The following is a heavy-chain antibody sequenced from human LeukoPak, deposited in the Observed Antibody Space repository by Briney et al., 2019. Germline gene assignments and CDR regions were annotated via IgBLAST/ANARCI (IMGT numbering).Heavy chain of an antibody. CDR3: ARDDDYYDSSGYHHFDY. J-gene: IGHJ4*02. D-gene: IGHD3-22*01. V-gene: IGHV1-2*02. CDR2: INPNSGGT. Sequence: ASVKVSCKASGYTFTGYYMHGVRQAPGQGLAWMGWINPNSGGTNYAQKFQGRVTMTRDTSISTAYMELSRLRSDDTAVYYCARDDDYYDSSGYHHFDYWGQGTLVTVSS. CDR1: GYTFTGYY.